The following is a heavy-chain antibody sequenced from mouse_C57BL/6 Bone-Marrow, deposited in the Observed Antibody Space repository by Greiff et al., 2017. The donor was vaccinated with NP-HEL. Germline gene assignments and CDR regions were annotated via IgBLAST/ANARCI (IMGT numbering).Heavy chain of an antibody. V-gene: IGHV1-76*01. D-gene: IGHD2-2*01. Sequence: QVQLQQSGAELVRPGASVKLSCKASGYTFTDYYINWVKQRPGQGLEWIARIYPGSGNTYYNEKFKGKATLTAEKSSSTAYMQLSSLTSEDSAVYFCARGGGYGFWLAYWGQGTLVTVSA. CDR3: ARGGGYGFWLAY. CDR2: IYPGSGNT. J-gene: IGHJ3*01. CDR1: GYTFTDYY.